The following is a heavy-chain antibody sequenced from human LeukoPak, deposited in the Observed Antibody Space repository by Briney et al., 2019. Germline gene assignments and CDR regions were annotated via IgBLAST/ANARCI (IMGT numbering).Heavy chain of an antibody. D-gene: IGHD2-15*01. J-gene: IGHJ4*02. Sequence: PSETLSLTCTVSGGSLSSGDYYWSWVRQPAGKGLEWIGRIYSSVSTRYSPSLQYNPSLKSRVTISKDTSRNQFSLNINSVTAADTAIYYCARDRQEGGMRVSSFEFWGQGTPVTVSS. CDR2: IYSSVSTRYSPSL. CDR1: GGSLSSGDYY. CDR3: ARDRQEGGMRVSSFEF. V-gene: IGHV4-61*02.